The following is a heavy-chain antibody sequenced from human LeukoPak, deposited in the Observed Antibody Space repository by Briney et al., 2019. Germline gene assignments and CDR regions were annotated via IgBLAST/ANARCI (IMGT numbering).Heavy chain of an antibody. J-gene: IGHJ4*02. CDR3: ARSVGATTAPLDY. Sequence: PSETLSLTCTVSGGSIRSYYWSWIRQPPGKGLEWIGYIYYSGSTNYNPSLKSRVTISVDTSKNLFSLKVRFVTAADTAVYYCARSVGATTAPLDYWGQGTRVTVSS. D-gene: IGHD1-26*01. CDR2: IYYSGST. V-gene: IGHV4-59*01. CDR1: GGSIRSYY.